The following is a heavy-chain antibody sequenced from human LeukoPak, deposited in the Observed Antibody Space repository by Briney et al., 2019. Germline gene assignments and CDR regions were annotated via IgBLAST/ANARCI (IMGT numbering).Heavy chain of an antibody. D-gene: IGHD6-6*01. V-gene: IGHV3-74*01. CDR1: GXTFSSYW. CDR3: ARGSSSGHYFDY. CDR2: IDSDGIGT. J-gene: IGHJ4*02. Sequence: PGGSLRLSWAASGXTFSSYWMHWVRQAPGEGLVWVSRIDSDGIGTVYADSVKGRFTISRDNAKNTLYLQMNSLRAEDTAVYYCARGSSSGHYFDYWGQGTLVTVSS.